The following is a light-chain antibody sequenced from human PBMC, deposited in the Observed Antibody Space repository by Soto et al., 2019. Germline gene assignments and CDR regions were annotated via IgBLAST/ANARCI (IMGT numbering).Light chain of an antibody. V-gene: IGKV1-39*01. J-gene: IGKJ1*01. CDR2: DAS. CDR3: QQSYNTPLT. Sequence: IEVTQSPSSLAASLGDRVTITCRASQTIGTYVNWYRQKSGAAPELLIYDASTLQSGVPSRFRGGASGTDFTLTISSLQLEDFATYYCQQSYNTPLTFGQGTKVEIK. CDR1: QTIGTY.